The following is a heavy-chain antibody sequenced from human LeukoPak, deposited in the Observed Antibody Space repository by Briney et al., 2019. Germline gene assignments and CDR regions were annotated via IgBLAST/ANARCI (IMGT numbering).Heavy chain of an antibody. D-gene: IGHD1-14*01. CDR3: ARPNRGALFDY. CDR1: GYSFTNYW. J-gene: IGHJ4*02. Sequence: GASLNISCNASGYSFTNYWIGWGRQLPGKGLEWMGIIYPGDSDTDYRPSFQGHVTISADNSINPALLQWSSLKASDTAFSYCARPNRGALFDYWGQGTLVTVSS. V-gene: IGHV5-51*01. CDR2: IYPGDSDT.